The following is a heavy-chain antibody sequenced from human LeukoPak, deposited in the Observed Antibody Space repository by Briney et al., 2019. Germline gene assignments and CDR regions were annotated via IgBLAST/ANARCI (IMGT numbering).Heavy chain of an antibody. D-gene: IGHD5-18*01. J-gene: IGHJ4*02. CDR1: GGSFNGYY. Sequence: PSETLSLTCAVYGGSFNGYYWSWIRQPPGKGLEWIGEINHSGSTNYNPSLKSRVTISVDTSKNQFSLKLSSVTAADTAVYYCARVSGRAMVNYWGQGTLVTVSS. CDR3: ARVSGRAMVNY. V-gene: IGHV4-34*01. CDR2: INHSGST.